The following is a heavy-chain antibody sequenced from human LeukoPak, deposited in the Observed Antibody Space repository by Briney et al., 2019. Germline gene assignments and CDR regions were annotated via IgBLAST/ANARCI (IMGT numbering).Heavy chain of an antibody. CDR1: GFNFSSYW. CDR3: ARVVLGSGATYYYYGMDV. D-gene: IGHD3-10*02. CDR2: ISYDGGNK. V-gene: IGHV3-30*03. J-gene: IGHJ6*04. Sequence: HPGGSLRLSCVASGFNFSSYWMHWVRQAPGKGLVWVAVISYDGGNKYYADSVKGRFTISRDNSKNTLYLQMNSLRAEDTAVYYCARVVLGSGATYYYYGMDVWGKGTTVTVSS.